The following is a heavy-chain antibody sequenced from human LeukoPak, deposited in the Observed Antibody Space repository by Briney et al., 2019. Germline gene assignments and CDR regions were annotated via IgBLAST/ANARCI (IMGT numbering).Heavy chain of an antibody. Sequence: SETLSLTCTVSGGSISSYYWSWIRQPPGKGLEWIGYIYYSGSTNYNPSLKSRVTISVDTSKNQFSLKASSVTAADTAVYYCARAPGNDYYPYYYMDVWGKGTTVTVSS. J-gene: IGHJ6*03. CDR1: GGSISSYY. CDR2: IYYSGST. CDR3: ARAPGNDYYPYYYMDV. V-gene: IGHV4-59*01. D-gene: IGHD4/OR15-4a*01.